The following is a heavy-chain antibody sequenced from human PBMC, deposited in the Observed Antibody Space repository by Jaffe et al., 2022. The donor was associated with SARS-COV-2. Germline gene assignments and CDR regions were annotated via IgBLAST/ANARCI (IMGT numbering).Heavy chain of an antibody. D-gene: IGHD5-12*01. Sequence: QVQLQESGPGLVKPSQTLSLTCTVSGGSISSGSYYWSWIRQPAGKGLEWIGRIYTSGSTNYNPSLKSRVTISVDTSKNQFSLKLSSVTAADTAVYYCAVSGGYGWFDPWGQGTLVTVSS. CDR1: GGSISSGSYY. J-gene: IGHJ5*02. CDR3: AVSGGYGWFDP. V-gene: IGHV4-61*02. CDR2: IYTSGST.